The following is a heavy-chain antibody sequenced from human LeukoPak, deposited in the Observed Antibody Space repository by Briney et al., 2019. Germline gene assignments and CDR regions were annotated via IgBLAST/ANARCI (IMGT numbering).Heavy chain of an antibody. Sequence: ASVKVSCKGFGYTFTDHYVHWVRQAPGQGLEWMGWINPKSGDTKYVQKLQGRLTMTRDTSLRTAYMELTRLRSDDTAVFYCATYCGADCAPGDYWGQGTLVTVSS. J-gene: IGHJ4*02. D-gene: IGHD2-21*01. V-gene: IGHV1-2*02. CDR2: INPKSGDT. CDR3: ATYCGADCAPGDY. CDR1: GYTFTDHY.